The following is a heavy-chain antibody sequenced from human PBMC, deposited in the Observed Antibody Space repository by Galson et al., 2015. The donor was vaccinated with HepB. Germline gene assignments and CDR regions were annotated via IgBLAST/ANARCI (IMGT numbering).Heavy chain of an antibody. D-gene: IGHD6-6*01. Sequence: QSGAEVKKPGESLRISCKGSGYSFTSYWISWVRQMPGKGLEWMGRIDPSDSYTNYSPSFQGHVTISADKSISTAYLQWSSLKASDTAMYYCASSSSSIAARPAYYYYGMDVWGQGTTVTVSS. V-gene: IGHV5-10-1*01. CDR2: IDPSDSYT. CDR1: GYSFTSYW. CDR3: ASSSSSIAARPAYYYYGMDV. J-gene: IGHJ6*02.